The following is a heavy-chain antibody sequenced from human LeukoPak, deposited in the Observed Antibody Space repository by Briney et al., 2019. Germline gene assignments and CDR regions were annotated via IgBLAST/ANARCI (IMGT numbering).Heavy chain of an antibody. CDR3: ARHDSFIPH. Sequence: PGGSLRLSCAASGFTFSSYSMNWVRQAPGKGLEWASSISGTSSYIYYADSVKGRFTISRDNAKNSLYLQMNILRADDTAVYFCARHDSFIPHWGQGTLVTVSS. CDR1: GFTFSSYS. CDR2: ISGTSSYI. V-gene: IGHV3-21*04. J-gene: IGHJ4*02. D-gene: IGHD5-18*01.